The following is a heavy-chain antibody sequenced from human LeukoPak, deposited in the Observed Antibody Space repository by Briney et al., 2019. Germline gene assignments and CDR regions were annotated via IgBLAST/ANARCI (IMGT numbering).Heavy chain of an antibody. CDR1: GFTFDDYA. Sequence: GGSLRLSCAASGFTFDDYAMHWVRQAPGKGLEWVSGISWNSGSIGYADSVKGRFTISRDNAKNSLYPQMNSLRAEDMALYYCAKDQKARLDAFDIWGQGTMVTVSS. CDR2: ISWNSGSI. D-gene: IGHD6-6*01. J-gene: IGHJ3*02. CDR3: AKDQKARLDAFDI. V-gene: IGHV3-9*03.